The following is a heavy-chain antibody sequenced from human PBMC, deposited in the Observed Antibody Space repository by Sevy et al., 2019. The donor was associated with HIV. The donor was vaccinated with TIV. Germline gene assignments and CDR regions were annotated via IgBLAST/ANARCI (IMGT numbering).Heavy chain of an antibody. CDR3: ATRRGHLSFDY. CDR1: GGSFSGYY. J-gene: IGHJ4*02. CDR2: INHSGST. V-gene: IGHV4-34*01. Sequence: SETLSLTCVVCGGSFSGYYWSWIRQPPGKGLEWIGEINHSGSTNYNPSLKSRVTISADTSKNQFSLKLSSVTAADTAVYYCATRRGHLSFDYWGQGTLVTVSS.